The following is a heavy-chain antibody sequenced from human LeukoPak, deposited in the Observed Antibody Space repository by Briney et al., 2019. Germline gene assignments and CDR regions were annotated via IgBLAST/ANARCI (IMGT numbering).Heavy chain of an antibody. Sequence: GGSLRLSCAASGFTFSSYAMHWVRQAPGKGLEWVAVISYDGSNKYYADSVKGRFTISRDNSKNTLYLQMNSLRAEDTAVYYCARVYADYESFGYWGYFQHWGQGTLVTVSS. J-gene: IGHJ1*01. CDR1: GFTFSSYA. D-gene: IGHD3-16*01. CDR2: ISYDGSNK. CDR3: ARVYADYESFGYWGYFQH. V-gene: IGHV3-30-3*01.